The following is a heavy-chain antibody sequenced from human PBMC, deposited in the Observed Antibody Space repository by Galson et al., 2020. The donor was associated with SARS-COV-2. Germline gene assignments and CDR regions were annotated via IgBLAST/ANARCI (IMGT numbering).Heavy chain of an antibody. D-gene: IGHD2-2*01. V-gene: IGHV3-20*04. CDR2: INKNGGST. CDR3: ARGYLAGPFDI. CDR1: GVTFDDYG. Sequence: GESLKISCAASGVTFDDYGMSWVRQVPGKGLEWVCGINKNGGSTNYADSVRGRFTISRDNAKNSLYLQMNSLRAKDTALYFCARGYLAGPFDIWAQGTMVTVSS. J-gene: IGHJ3*02.